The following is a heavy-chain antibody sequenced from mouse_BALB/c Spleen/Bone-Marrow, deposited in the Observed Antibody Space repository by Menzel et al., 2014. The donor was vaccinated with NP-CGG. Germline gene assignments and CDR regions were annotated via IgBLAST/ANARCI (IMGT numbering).Heavy chain of an antibody. CDR3: ARDGYDYY. CDR1: GFTFTDYY. V-gene: IGHV7-3*02. D-gene: IGHD2-2*01. J-gene: IGHJ2*01. CDR2: IRNKANGYTT. Sequence: EVKLVESGGGLVQPGGSLRLSCATSGFTFTDYYMSWVRQPPGKALEWLGFIRNKANGYTTEYSASVKGRFTISRDNSQSILYLQMNTLRAEDSATYYCARDGYDYYWGQGTTLPGSS.